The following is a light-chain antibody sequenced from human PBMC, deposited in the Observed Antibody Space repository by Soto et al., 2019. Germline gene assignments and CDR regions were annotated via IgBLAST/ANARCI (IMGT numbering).Light chain of an antibody. CDR3: CSYAGSRTFYV. Sequence: QSVLTRPASVSGSPGQSITISCTGTSSDVGSYNLVSWYQQHPGKTPKLMIYEGSKRPSGVSNRFSGSKSGNTASLTISGLQAEDEADYYCCSYAGSRTFYVFGTGTKVTVL. CDR1: SSDVGSYNL. CDR2: EGS. V-gene: IGLV2-23*01. J-gene: IGLJ1*01.